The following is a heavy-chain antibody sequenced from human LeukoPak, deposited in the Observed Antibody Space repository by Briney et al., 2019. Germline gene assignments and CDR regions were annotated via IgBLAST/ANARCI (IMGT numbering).Heavy chain of an antibody. V-gene: IGHV1-24*01. J-gene: IGHJ6*02. CDR2: FDPEDGET. CDR1: GYTLTELS. Sequence: ASVKVSCKVSGYTLTELSMHWVRQAPGKGLEWMGGFDPEDGETIYAQKFQGRVTMTEDTSTDTAYMELSSLRSEDTAVYYCATDSGCSSTSCSTYYGMDVWGQGTTVTVSS. D-gene: IGHD2-2*01. CDR3: ATDSGCSSTSCSTYYGMDV.